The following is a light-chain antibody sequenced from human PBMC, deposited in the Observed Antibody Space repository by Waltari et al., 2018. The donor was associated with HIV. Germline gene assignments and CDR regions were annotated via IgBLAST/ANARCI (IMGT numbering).Light chain of an antibody. CDR2: DSN. Sequence: QPVVTQEPSLTVSSVGTVILPYASSGGVVTPGHFPSVFQQRPGQAPKPLIFDSNNRYSWTPARFTGSFLGGKAVLTLTGAQPEDDADYYCLLSYDGDVVFGGGTKLTVL. CDR3: LLSYDGDVV. J-gene: IGLJ2*01. V-gene: IGLV7-46*01. CDR1: GGVVTPGHF.